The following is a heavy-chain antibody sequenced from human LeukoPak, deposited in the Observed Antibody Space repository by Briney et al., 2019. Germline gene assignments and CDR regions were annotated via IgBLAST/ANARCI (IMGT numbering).Heavy chain of an antibody. V-gene: IGHV6-1*01. CDR1: GDSVSSNSAA. CDR3: ARASVEVLRYFDWSPTYYFDY. Sequence: SQTLSLTCAISGDSVSSNSAAWNWIRQSPSRGLEWLGRTYYRSKWYNDYAVSVKSRITINSDTSKNQFSLQLNSVTPEDTAVYYCARASVEVLRYFDWSPTYYFDYWGQGTLVTVSS. D-gene: IGHD3-9*01. CDR2: TYYRSKWYN. J-gene: IGHJ4*02.